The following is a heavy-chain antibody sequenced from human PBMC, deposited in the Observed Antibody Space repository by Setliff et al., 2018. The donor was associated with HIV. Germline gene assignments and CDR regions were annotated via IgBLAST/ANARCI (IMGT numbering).Heavy chain of an antibody. V-gene: IGHV1-46*01. Sequence: ASVKVSCKASGYTFTSYPMHWVRQAPGQGLEWMGVINTSGGSAGYAEKFQGRVTMTRDTSISTAYMELSRLRSDDTAVYYCAREDQTAGGFDPWGQGTLVTVSS. CDR2: INTSGGSA. CDR3: AREDQTAGGFDP. J-gene: IGHJ5*02. CDR1: GYTFTSYP. D-gene: IGHD6-25*01.